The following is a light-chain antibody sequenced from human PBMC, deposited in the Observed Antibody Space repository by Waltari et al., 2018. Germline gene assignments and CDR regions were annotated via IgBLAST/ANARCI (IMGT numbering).Light chain of an antibody. Sequence: QSALTQPASVSGSPGESITISCTGTSSDVGGHNHVSWYQHHPGKAPKRIIHDVNKRPSGVSNRFAGSKSDTTASLTISGRQAEDEADYYCNSFTDTASWVFGGGTKLTVL. CDR1: SSDVGGHNH. V-gene: IGLV2-14*03. CDR2: DVN. J-gene: IGLJ3*02. CDR3: NSFTDTASWV.